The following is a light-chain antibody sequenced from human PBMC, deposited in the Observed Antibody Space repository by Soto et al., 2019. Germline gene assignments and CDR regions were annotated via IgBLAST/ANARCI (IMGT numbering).Light chain of an antibody. Sequence: DIVMTQSPDSLAVSLGERATINCKSSQSVSYSSNNKNHLAWYQQKPGQSPKLLIYWASTRESGVPDRFSGSGSGTDFTLTISSLQAEDVAVYYCQQYYRPPSWTFGHGTRVEIK. CDR3: QQYYRPPSWT. CDR2: WAS. J-gene: IGKJ1*01. V-gene: IGKV4-1*01. CDR1: QSVSYSSNNKNH.